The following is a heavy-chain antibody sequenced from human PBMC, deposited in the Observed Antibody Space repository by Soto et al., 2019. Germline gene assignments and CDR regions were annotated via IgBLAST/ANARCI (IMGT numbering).Heavy chain of an antibody. CDR1: GGSITSSFY. CDR2: IYGTGNT. V-gene: IGHV4-39*01. CDR3: RSSSRYSTDV. Sequence: QLQLQESGPGLVKPSETLSLSCTVSGGSITSSFYWGWIRQPPGKGLEWIGSIYGTGNTYYNPSLKGRVTISADTSKNQFSLNLISVAADDTAVYYCRSSSRYSTDVWGQGATVTVSS. J-gene: IGHJ6*02. D-gene: IGHD6-13*01.